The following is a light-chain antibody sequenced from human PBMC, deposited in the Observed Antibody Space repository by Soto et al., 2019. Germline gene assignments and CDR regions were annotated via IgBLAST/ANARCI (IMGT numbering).Light chain of an antibody. CDR2: AAS. CDR1: QAISSW. J-gene: IGKJ2*01. CDR3: QQTNSFPYT. V-gene: IGKV1-12*01. Sequence: DIQMTQSPSSVSASVGDRVTITCRASQAISSWLAWYQQKPGKAPNRLIYAASNVQTGVPSKFSGSGSGTDFTLTISSLQPEDFATYYCQQTNSFPYTFGQGTNLEIK.